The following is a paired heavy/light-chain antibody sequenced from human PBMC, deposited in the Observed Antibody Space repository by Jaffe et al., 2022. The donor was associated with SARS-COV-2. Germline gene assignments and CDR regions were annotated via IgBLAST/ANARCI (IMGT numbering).Heavy chain of an antibody. CDR1: GFTFTNYW. CDR3: VRDLSRQAVFTETFDK. CDR2: IRQDGREK. D-gene: IGHD2-21*01. J-gene: IGHJ3*02. Sequence: EVQLVESGGGLVQPGGSLRLSCEASGFTFTNYWMTWVRQAPGKGLEWVANIRQDGREKYLVGSVRGRFSISRDNTNNSLYLQMSSLRAEDTALYYCVRDLSRQAVFTETFDKWGRGTMVTVSS. V-gene: IGHV3-7*01.
Light chain of an antibody. CDR2: ENY. CDR1: TSNIKNNY. V-gene: IGLV1-51*02. CDR3: ATWDNSLGAWV. Sequence: QSVLTQPPSVSAAPGQNVTISCSGSTSNIKNNYVSWYQQFPGTTPKLLIYENYKRPSGIPDRFSGSKSGTSATLDITGPQTGDEADYYCATWDNSLGAWVFGGGTKVTVL. J-gene: IGLJ3*02.